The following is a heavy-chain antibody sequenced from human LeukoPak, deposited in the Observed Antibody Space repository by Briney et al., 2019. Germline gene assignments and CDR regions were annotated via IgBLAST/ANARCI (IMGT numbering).Heavy chain of an antibody. D-gene: IGHD2/OR15-2a*01. CDR3: ARGPTRANSSDY. J-gene: IGHJ4*02. Sequence: GGSLRLSCAASGFTFSSYWMSWVRQPPGKGLEWVAKIKQDGSEKYYVDSVKGRFTISRDNAKNSLYLQMNSLRAKDTAVYYCARGPTRANSSDYWGQGTLLTVSS. CDR1: GFTFSSYW. CDR2: IKQDGSEK. V-gene: IGHV3-7*01.